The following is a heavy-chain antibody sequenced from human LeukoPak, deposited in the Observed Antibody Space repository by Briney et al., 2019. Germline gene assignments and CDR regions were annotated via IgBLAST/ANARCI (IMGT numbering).Heavy chain of an antibody. CDR3: AKSHPIPGIAAAGTTLGD. CDR1: GFTFSSYA. V-gene: IGHV3-23*01. Sequence: GGSLRLSCAASGFTFSSYAMTWVRQAPGKGLEWVSVIRGSGGGSYYGDSVKGRFTISRDNSKNTLYLQMNSLRAEDTAVYYCAKSHPIPGIAAAGTTLGDWGQGTLVTVSS. D-gene: IGHD6-13*01. J-gene: IGHJ4*02. CDR2: IRGSGGGS.